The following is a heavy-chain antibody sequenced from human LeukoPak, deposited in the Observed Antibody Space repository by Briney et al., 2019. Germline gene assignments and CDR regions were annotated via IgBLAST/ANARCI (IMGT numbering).Heavy chain of an antibody. J-gene: IGHJ4*02. Sequence: GGSLRLSCSASGFTFSSYAMSWVRQAPGKGLEWVSANSGSGGSTYYADSVKGRFTISRDNSKNTLYLHMNSLRAEDTAVYYCAKDWKPAVLTPLDSGGQGPLVTVSS. CDR2: NSGSGGST. V-gene: IGHV3-23*01. D-gene: IGHD2-8*01. CDR3: AKDWKPAVLTPLDS. CDR1: GFTFSSYA.